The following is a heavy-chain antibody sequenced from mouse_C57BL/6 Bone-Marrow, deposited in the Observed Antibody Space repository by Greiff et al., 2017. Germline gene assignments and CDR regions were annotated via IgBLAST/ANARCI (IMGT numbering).Heavy chain of an antibody. D-gene: IGHD2-1*01. Sequence: VQLQQSGAELVRPGASVKLSCKASGYNITDDYMHWVKQRPEQGLEWIGRIDPENGDTEYDEKFQGKATITAETSSNTAYLQLSSLTSEDSAVYFCTSCYYGLVGDYWGQGTTLTVSS. V-gene: IGHV14-4*01. J-gene: IGHJ2*01. CDR2: IDPENGDT. CDR1: GYNITDDY. CDR3: TSCYYGLVGDY.